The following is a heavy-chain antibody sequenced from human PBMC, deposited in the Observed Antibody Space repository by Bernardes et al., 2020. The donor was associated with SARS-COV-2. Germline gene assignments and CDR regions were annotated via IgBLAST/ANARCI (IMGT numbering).Heavy chain of an antibody. V-gene: IGHV3-21*01. D-gene: IGHD4-4*01. CDR2: ISTNSHYI. Sequence: GGSLRLSCAASGFTFISYSMNWVRQAPGKGLEWVSSISTNSHYIYYADSVKGRFTISRDNAKNSLYLQMNSLRVEDTAVYYCTRDGYYRFDYWGQGTLVTVSS. CDR3: TRDGYYRFDY. J-gene: IGHJ4*02. CDR1: GFTFISYS.